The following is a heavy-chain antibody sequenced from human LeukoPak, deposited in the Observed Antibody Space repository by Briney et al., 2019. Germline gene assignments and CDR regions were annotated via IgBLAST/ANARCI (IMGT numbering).Heavy chain of an antibody. V-gene: IGHV3-7*05. J-gene: IGHJ4*02. CDR2: INQDGSEK. CDR3: ARNRGVDY. Sequence: GGSLRLSCEASGFTISNYWMNWVRQAPGKGLEWVANINQDGSEKYYVDSVKGRFTISRDITKNSVYLQMNSLRVEDTAVYYCARNRGVDYWGQGTLVTVSS. D-gene: IGHD2/OR15-2a*01. CDR1: GFTISNYW.